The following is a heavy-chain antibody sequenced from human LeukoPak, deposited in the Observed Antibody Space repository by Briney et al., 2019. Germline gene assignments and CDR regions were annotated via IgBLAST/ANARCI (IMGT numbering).Heavy chain of an antibody. CDR2: ISYDGSDK. CDR1: GLTFSSYP. J-gene: IGHJ5*02. Sequence: GGSLRLSCAASGLTFSSYPMHWVRQAPGKGLEWVSLISYDGSDKYYADSVKGRFTISRDNSKNTLYLQMNSLRAEDTAVYYCARDGHYDFWSGSHNWFDPWGQGTLVTVSS. D-gene: IGHD3-3*01. CDR3: ARDGHYDFWSGSHNWFDP. V-gene: IGHV3-30*04.